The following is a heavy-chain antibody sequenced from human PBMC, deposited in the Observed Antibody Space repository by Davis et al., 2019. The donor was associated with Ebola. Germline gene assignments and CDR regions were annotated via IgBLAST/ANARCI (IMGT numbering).Heavy chain of an antibody. CDR1: GFTFSDYY. J-gene: IGHJ4*02. D-gene: IGHD6-6*01. CDR3: ATLRIAARPLGDTRPPSPDY. CDR2: ISSSGSTI. Sequence: GGSLRLSCAASGFTFSDYYMSWIRQAPGKGLEWASYISSSGSTIYYADSVKGRFTISRDNAKNSLYLQMNSLRAEDTAVYYCATLRIAARPLGDTRPPSPDYWGQGTLVTVSS. V-gene: IGHV3-11*01.